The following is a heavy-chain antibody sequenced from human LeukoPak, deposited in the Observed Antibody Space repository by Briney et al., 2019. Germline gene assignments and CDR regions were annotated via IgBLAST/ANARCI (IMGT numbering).Heavy chain of an antibody. CDR2: IYYSGST. D-gene: IGHD5-12*01. CDR1: GGSISSYY. Sequence: SETLSLTCSASGGSISSYYWSWIRQPPGKGLEWIGYIYYSGSTNYNPSLKSRVTISVDTSKNQFSLKLSSVTAPDTAGDYCVRDPYSGYDYGSYWYFDLWGRGTLVSVSS. J-gene: IGHJ2*01. CDR3: VRDPYSGYDYGSYWYFDL. V-gene: IGHV4-59*01.